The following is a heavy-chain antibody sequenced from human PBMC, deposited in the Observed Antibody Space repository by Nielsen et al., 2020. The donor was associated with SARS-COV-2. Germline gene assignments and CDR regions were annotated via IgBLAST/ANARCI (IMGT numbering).Heavy chain of an antibody. V-gene: IGHV5-10-1*01. D-gene: IGHD1-26*01. Sequence: GESLKLSCKGSGYSFTSNWITWVRPVPGKGLEWVGRIDPSDSYTNYSPSFQGHVTITVDRAISTAFLQWSSLRASDSAMYYCARPASGTYQNPDSWGQETLVTVTS. CDR1: GYSFTSNW. CDR3: ARPASGTYQNPDS. J-gene: IGHJ4*02. CDR2: IDPSDSYT.